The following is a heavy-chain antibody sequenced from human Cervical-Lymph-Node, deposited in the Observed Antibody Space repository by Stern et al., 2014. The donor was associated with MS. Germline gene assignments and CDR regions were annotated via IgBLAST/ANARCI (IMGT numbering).Heavy chain of an antibody. CDR1: GGSISSYY. J-gene: IGHJ4*02. CDR2: VHYSGTT. D-gene: IGHD3-3*01. V-gene: IGHV4-59*08. Sequence: VQLVESGPGLVKPSETLSLTCSVSGGSISSYYWNWIRQPPGKGLEWIANVHYSGTTNYNPSLTRRVPILLDPSMSTISLKLPSGTAADTAVYYCAGSGTYYPDYWGQGILVTVSS. CDR3: AGSGTYYPDY.